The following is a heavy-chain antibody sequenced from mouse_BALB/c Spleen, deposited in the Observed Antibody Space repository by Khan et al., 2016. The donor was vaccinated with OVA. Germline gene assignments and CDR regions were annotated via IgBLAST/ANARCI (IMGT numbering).Heavy chain of an antibody. J-gene: IGHJ2*01. Sequence: QVQLKQSGAELAKPGASVKMSCKASGYTFTTYWMHWVKQRPGQGLEWIGYINPTSGYTDYNEKFKDKATLSADKSSNTAYMQLSGLTSEDSAVYYCARDRIDYWGQGTTLTVSS. CDR3: ARDRIDY. CDR2: INPTSGYT. CDR1: GYTFTTYW. V-gene: IGHV1-7*01.